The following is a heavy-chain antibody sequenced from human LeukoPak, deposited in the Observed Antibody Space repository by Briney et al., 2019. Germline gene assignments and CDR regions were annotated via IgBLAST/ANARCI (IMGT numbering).Heavy chain of an antibody. CDR2: IYTSGST. Sequence: SETLSLTCTGSGGSISSYYWNWIRQPAGKGLEWIWRIYTSGSTNYNPSLKSRVSMSVDKSKNQFSLKLSSVTAADTAVYYCARGKVAAGTPGQNSWDSWGQGTLVTVSS. CDR3: ARGKVAAGTPGQNSWDS. CDR1: GGSISSYY. D-gene: IGHD6-13*01. V-gene: IGHV4-4*07. J-gene: IGHJ4*02.